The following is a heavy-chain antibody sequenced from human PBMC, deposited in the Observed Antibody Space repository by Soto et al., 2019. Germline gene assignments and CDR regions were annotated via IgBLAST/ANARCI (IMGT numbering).Heavy chain of an antibody. CDR3: ARWIGGYCSSNGCYIFAP. J-gene: IGHJ5*02. Sequence: SGTPYVTWSVSTDSISSYYWSWIRPHPGKGLEWIAYISYVGSTYYSSSLKSRVTISVDTSKNQFSLKLTSVTPADTAVYYRARWIGGYCSSNGCYIFAPWGQGTLVPVSS. CDR2: ISYVGST. D-gene: IGHD2-2*02. CDR1: TDSISSYY. V-gene: IGHV4-59*01.